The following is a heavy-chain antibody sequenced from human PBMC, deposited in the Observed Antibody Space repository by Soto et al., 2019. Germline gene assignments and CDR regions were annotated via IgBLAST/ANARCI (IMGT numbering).Heavy chain of an antibody. D-gene: IGHD2-8*02. J-gene: IGHJ6*02. CDR2: INSDGSST. Sequence: GGSLRLSCAASGFTFSHYWMHWVRQAPGMGLVWVSRINSDGSSTNYADSVKGRFTISRDNTKNTLNLKMNSLRAEDTAVYYCARAGGYCSGGVCTHYYFYGMDIWGQGTTVTVSS. CDR1: GFTFSHYW. V-gene: IGHV3-74*01. CDR3: ARAGGYCSGGVCTHYYFYGMDI.